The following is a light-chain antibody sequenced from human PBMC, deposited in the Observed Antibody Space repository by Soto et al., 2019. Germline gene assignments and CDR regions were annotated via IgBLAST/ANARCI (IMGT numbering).Light chain of an antibody. CDR3: QQYDSSPALT. CDR1: QSVSSIY. V-gene: IGKV3-20*01. J-gene: IGKJ4*01. CDR2: GAS. Sequence: EIVLTQSPGTLSLSPGERATLSCRASQSVSSIYLAWYQQKPGHPTRLLIYGASSRDTGIPDRFSGSGSGTDFTLTISSLEPEDFAMYYCQQYDSSPALTLGVGTKVEIK.